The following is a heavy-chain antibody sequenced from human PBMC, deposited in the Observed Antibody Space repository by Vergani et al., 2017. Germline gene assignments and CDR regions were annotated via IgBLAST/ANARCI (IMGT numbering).Heavy chain of an antibody. CDR2: IYWDDDK. CDR3: AHSLSALRCFGVPRGYYYYMCF. D-gene: IGHD3-3*01. J-gene: IGHJ6*03. V-gene: IGHV2-5*02. Sequence: QITLMESGPTLVKPTQTLTLPCTFSGFSLSTSGVGVGWIRQPPGTALEWLALIYWDDDKRYSPSLKSRLTITKDTSKNQVVLTMTNMDPVDTATYYCAHSLSALRCFGVPRGYYYYMCFWGKGTTVTVSS. CDR1: GFSLSTSGVG.